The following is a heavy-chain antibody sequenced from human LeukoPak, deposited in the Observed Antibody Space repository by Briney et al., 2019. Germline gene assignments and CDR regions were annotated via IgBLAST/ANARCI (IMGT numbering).Heavy chain of an antibody. CDR1: GGSFSGYY. D-gene: IGHD4-11*01. V-gene: IGHV4-34*01. Sequence: SETLSLTCAVYGGSFSGYYWSWIRQPPGKGLEWIGEINHSGSTNYNPSLKSRVTISVDTSKNQFSLKLSSVTAADTAVYYCAREGSKYPFGYWGQGTLVTVSS. CDR2: INHSGST. CDR3: AREGSKYPFGY. J-gene: IGHJ4*02.